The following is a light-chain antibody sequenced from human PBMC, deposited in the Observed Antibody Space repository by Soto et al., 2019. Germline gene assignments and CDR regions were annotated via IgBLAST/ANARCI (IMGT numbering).Light chain of an antibody. CDR1: QGIRND. V-gene: IGKV1-6*01. J-gene: IGKJ3*01. Sequence: AIQMTQSPSSLSASVGDRVTITCRASQGIRNDLGWYQQKPGKAPKLLIYGASSLQSGVPSRFSGSGSVTAFTLTISSLQPEGFATYYCLQDYSYPFTFGPGTKVDIK. CDR2: GAS. CDR3: LQDYSYPFT.